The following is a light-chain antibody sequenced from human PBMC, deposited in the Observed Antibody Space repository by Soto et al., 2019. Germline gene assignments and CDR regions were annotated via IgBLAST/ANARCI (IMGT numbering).Light chain of an antibody. CDR1: SSDVGGYDH. Sequence: QSVLTQPPSASGSPGQSVTIPCTGTSSDVGGYDHVSWYQQHPGKAPKLMIYYNNQRPSGVPDRFSGSKSGTSASLAISGLRSEDEADYHCATWDDSLSGYVFGTGTKVTVL. CDR3: ATWDDSLSGYV. J-gene: IGLJ1*01. CDR2: YNN. V-gene: IGLV2-8*01.